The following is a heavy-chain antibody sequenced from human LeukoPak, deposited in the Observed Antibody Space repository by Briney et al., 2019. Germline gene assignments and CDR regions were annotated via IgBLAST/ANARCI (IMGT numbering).Heavy chain of an antibody. CDR3: VGCSGGTCTGNWLDP. J-gene: IGHJ5*02. CDR1: GFTFSTYS. Sequence: GGSLRLSCAASGFTFSTYSMSWVRQAPGKGLEWVSGIIGSAGDTFYAGSVKGRFTIYRDNSKNTLYLQMNSLRVEDTAVYHCVGCSGGTCTGNWLDPWGQGTLVTVSS. D-gene: IGHD2-15*01. CDR2: IIGSAGDT. V-gene: IGHV3-23*01.